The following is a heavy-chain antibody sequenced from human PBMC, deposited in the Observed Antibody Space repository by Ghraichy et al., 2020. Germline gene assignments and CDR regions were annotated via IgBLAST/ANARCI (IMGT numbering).Heavy chain of an antibody. CDR2: INHSGST. D-gene: IGHD6-6*01. V-gene: IGHV4-34*01. J-gene: IGHJ6*02. CDR3: ARLSSSSPVFYYYGMDV. CDR1: GGSFSGYY. Sequence: SETLSLTCAVYGGSFSGYYWSWIRQPPGKGLEWIGEINHSGSTNYNPSLKSRVTISVDTSKNQFSLKLSSVTAADTAVYYCARLSSSSPVFYYYGMDVWGQGTTVTVSS.